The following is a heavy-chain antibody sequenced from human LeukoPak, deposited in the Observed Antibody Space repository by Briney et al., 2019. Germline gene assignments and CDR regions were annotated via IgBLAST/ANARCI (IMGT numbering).Heavy chain of an antibody. CDR1: GFTFSSYS. CDR2: ISYTGTI. D-gene: IGHD3-16*01. J-gene: IGHJ4*02. Sequence: GGSLRLSCAASGFTFSSYSMNWVRQAPGKGLEWISYISYTGTIYYADSVKGRFTVSRDNAENSLYLQMISLRAEDTAIYYCARGSGGVGASLPYWGQGALVTVSS. V-gene: IGHV3-48*01. CDR3: ARGSGGVGASLPY.